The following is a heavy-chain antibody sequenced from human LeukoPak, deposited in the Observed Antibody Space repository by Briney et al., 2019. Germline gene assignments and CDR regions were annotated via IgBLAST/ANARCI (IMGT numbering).Heavy chain of an antibody. Sequence: GGSLRLSCTASGFTFSSYGMNWVRQAPGKGLEWVSYISSSGSTIYYAASVKGRFTISRDNAKNSLYLQMNSLRAEDTAVYYCARDLSLYCSGGSCYSLNYWGQGTLVTVSS. J-gene: IGHJ4*02. CDR2: ISSSGSTI. CDR1: GFTFSSYG. V-gene: IGHV3-48*04. CDR3: ARDLSLYCSGGSCYSLNY. D-gene: IGHD2-15*01.